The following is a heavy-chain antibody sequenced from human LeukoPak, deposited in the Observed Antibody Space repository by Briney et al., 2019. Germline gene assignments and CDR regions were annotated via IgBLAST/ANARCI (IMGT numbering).Heavy chain of an antibody. CDR1: GFTFSSYW. CDR3: ARPIGKGRDY. V-gene: IGHV3-7*01. J-gene: IGHJ4*02. Sequence: GGSLRLSCAASGFTFSSYWMTWVRQAPGKGPEWVANIKQGGSEKSYVDSVKGRFTISRDNAKNSVYLQMNSLRAEDTAVYYCARPIGKGRDYWGQGTLVTVSS. CDR2: IKQGGSEK. D-gene: IGHD1-26*01.